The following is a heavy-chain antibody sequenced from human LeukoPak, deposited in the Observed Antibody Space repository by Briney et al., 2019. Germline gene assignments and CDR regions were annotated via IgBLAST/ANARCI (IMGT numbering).Heavy chain of an antibody. V-gene: IGHV4-59*08. J-gene: IGHJ4*02. CDR3: ARGDRAGYNLAPFDY. CDR1: CGSISSYY. Sequence: PSETLSLTCSVSCGSISSYYGSWIRQPPGNGLEWSGYIYCSGSTKYNPSLKSRVTISVDTSKNQFSLKLSSVTAADTAVYYCARGDRAGYNLAPFDYWGQGTLVTVSS. CDR2: IYCSGST. D-gene: IGHD5-24*01.